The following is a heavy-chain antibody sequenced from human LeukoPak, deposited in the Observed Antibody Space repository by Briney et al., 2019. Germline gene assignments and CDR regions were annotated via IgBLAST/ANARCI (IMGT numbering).Heavy chain of an antibody. CDR2: INPSGGGT. V-gene: IGHV1-46*01. CDR1: GYTFTGYY. D-gene: IGHD3-9*01. Sequence: GASVKVSCKASGYTFTGYYMHWVRQAPGQGLECVGIINPSGGGTNYAQKFQDRVTVTTDMSTTTAYMELSSLTSEDTAVYYCARASVLTGYYTAVTFDYWGQGTLVTVSS. J-gene: IGHJ4*02. CDR3: ARASVLTGYYTAVTFDY.